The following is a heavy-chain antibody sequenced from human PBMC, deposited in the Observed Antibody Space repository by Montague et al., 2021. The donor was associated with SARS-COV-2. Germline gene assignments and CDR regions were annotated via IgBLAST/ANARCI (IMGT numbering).Heavy chain of an antibody. V-gene: IGHV2-5*02. D-gene: IGHD6-19*01. CDR3: AHRKWGWYGSLDY. CDR2: XXWXXXK. CDR1: GFSLSTSGVG. Sequence: PALVKPTQTLTLTCTFSGFSLSTSGVGVGWIRQPPGKALEWLAXXXWXXXKRXSPPLKSRLTITKDTSKNPVVLTMTNMDPVDTATYYCAHRKWGWYGSLDYWGQGTLVTVSS. J-gene: IGHJ4*02.